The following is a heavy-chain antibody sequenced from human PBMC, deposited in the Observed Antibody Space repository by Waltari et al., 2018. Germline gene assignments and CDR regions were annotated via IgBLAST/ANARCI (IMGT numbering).Heavy chain of an antibody. CDR2: ISSSGNT. V-gene: IGHV4-39*01. CDR3: ARLVVPAFWSDYYYFDY. D-gene: IGHD3-3*01. Sequence: QLRLQESGPGLVKPSETLSLTCTVSGGSISSSSYYWRWIRQPPGKGLEWIGSISSSGNTYYNPSLKSRVTISVDTSKNQFSLKLSSVTAADTAVYYCARLVVPAFWSDYYYFDYWGQGTLVTVSS. J-gene: IGHJ4*02. CDR1: GGSISSSSYY.